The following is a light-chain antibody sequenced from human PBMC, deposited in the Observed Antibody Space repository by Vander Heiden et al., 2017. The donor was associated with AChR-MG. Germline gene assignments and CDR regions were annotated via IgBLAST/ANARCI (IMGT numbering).Light chain of an antibody. J-gene: IGKJ5*01. CDR3: QQYGNSPTT. CDR2: GAS. CDR1: QRISSNN. V-gene: IGKV3-20*01. Sequence: EIVLTQSPGTLSLSVGERATLSCRASQRISSNNLAWYQQKPGQAPRLLIYGASSRATGIPDRFSGSGSGTDFTFTISRLEPEDFALYFCQQYGNSPTTFGQGTRLENK.